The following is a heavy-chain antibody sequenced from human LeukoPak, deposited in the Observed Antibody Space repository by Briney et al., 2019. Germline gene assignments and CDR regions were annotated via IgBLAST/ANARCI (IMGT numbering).Heavy chain of an antibody. J-gene: IGHJ4*02. D-gene: IGHD3-10*01. CDR3: ARDSSVTMVRGVGDY. CDR2: IKQDGSEK. V-gene: IGHV3-7*05. Sequence: PGGSLRLSCAAYGFSFTTYWMTWVRQAPGKGLEWVANIKQDGSEKYYMDSVKGRFTISRDNAENSLFLQMNSLRADDTYVYYCARDSSVTMVRGVGDYWGQGTLVTVSS. CDR1: GFSFTTYW.